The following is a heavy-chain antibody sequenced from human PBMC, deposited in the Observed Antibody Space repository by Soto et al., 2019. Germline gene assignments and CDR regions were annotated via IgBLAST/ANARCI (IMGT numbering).Heavy chain of an antibody. V-gene: IGHV1-18*01. D-gene: IGHD6-6*01. CDR3: ARGRDGDY. Sequence: QVHLVQSGAEVKKSGASVKVSCKGSGYDFTTYGITWVRQAPGQGREWMAWISAHNGNTDYAQKIQGRVTVTRDTSTSTAYMELRSLRSDDTAVYYCARGRDGDYWGQGALVTVSS. J-gene: IGHJ4*02. CDR2: ISAHNGNT. CDR1: GYDFTTYG.